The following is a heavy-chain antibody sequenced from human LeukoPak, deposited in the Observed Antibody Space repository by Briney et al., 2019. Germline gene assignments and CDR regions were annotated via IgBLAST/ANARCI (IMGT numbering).Heavy chain of an antibody. CDR1: GFAFTGYG. J-gene: IGHJ3*02. V-gene: IGHV3-30*18. Sequence: PGGSLRLSCAASGFAFTGYGMHWVRQAPGEGLEWVAVISYDGRDKYYADSVKGRFTISRDNSKNTLYLQMNSLRAEDTAVYYCAKDLHRIVGVTRDTFDIWGQGTMVTVFS. D-gene: IGHD1-26*01. CDR3: AKDLHRIVGVTRDTFDI. CDR2: ISYDGRDK.